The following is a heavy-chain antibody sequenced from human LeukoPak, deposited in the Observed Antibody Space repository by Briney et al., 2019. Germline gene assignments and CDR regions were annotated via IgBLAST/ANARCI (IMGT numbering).Heavy chain of an antibody. V-gene: IGHV4-39*07. Sequence: SETLSLTRTVSGGSISSSHYYWGWIRQPPGKGLEWIGSIYYSGSTYYNPSLKSRVTISVDTSKNQFSLKLSSATAADTAVYYCAILPATDTYYYDNRGYYRPGVHWGQGTLVTVSS. CDR3: AILPATDTYYYDNRGYYRPGVH. CDR2: IYYSGST. CDR1: GGSISSSHYY. J-gene: IGHJ4*02. D-gene: IGHD3-22*01.